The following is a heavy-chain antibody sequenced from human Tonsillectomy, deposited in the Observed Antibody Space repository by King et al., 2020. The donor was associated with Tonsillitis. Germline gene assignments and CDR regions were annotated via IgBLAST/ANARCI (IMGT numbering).Heavy chain of an antibody. J-gene: IGHJ4*02. Sequence: QLQESGPGLVKPSQTLSLTCTVSGGSISSGGYYWSWIRQRPGKGLEWIGYIYHGGSTYYNPSLESRVTIAVDTSKNQFSLKLSSVTTADTAVYYCAIASGWNEAPVYWAQGTLVTVSS. V-gene: IGHV4-31*03. CDR3: AIASGWNEAPVY. CDR1: GGSISSGGYY. CDR2: IYHGGST. D-gene: IGHD1-1*01.